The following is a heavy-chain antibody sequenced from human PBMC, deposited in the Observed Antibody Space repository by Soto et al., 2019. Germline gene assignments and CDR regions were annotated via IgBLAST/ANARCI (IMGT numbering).Heavy chain of an antibody. Sequence: GGSLRLSCAASGFTFSSYWMSWVRQAPGKGLEWVANIKQDGSEKYYVDSVKGRFTISRDNAKNSLYLQMNSLRAEDTAVYYCARVRCSGGSCYGMDVWGQGTTVTVSS. D-gene: IGHD2-15*01. V-gene: IGHV3-7*03. CDR2: IKQDGSEK. J-gene: IGHJ6*02. CDR1: GFTFSSYW. CDR3: ARVRCSGGSCYGMDV.